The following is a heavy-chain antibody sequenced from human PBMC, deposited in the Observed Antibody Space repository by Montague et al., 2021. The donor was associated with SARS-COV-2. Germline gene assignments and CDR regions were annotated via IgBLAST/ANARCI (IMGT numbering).Heavy chain of an antibody. CDR1: GFSLSTSGMC. V-gene: IGHV2-70*11. D-gene: IGHD3-22*01. Sequence: PALVKPTQTLTLTCTFSGFSLSTSGMCVSWIRQPPGKALEWLARIDWDDDKYYSTSLKTRLTISKYTSKNQVVLTMTNMDPVDTATYYCARTPYYYDSSGYYYGAFDIWGQGTMVTVSS. CDR3: ARTPYYYDSSGYYYGAFDI. J-gene: IGHJ3*02. CDR2: IDWDDDK.